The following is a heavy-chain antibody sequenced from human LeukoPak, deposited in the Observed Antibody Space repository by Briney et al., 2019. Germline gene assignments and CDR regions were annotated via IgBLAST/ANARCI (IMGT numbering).Heavy chain of an antibody. D-gene: IGHD1-26*01. CDR1: GGSISTYY. Sequence: SETLSLTCTVSGGSISTYYWTWIRQPPGKGLEWIGYVYYSGSTNYNPSLKSRVTILVDTSKNQFSLNLSSVTAADTAVYYCARDIVAAHGAFDIWGQGTMVTVSS. CDR2: VYYSGST. CDR3: ARDIVAAHGAFDI. J-gene: IGHJ3*02. V-gene: IGHV4-59*01.